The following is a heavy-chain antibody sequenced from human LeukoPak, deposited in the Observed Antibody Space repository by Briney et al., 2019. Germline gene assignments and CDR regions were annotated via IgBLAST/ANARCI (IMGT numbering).Heavy chain of an antibody. V-gene: IGHV4-34*01. J-gene: IGHJ4*02. D-gene: IGHD5-24*01. CDR3: AREPRGGRWLHSFDY. CDR1: GGSFSGYY. CDR2: INHSGST. Sequence: PSETLSLTCAVYGGSFSGYYWSWIRQPPGKGLEWIGEINHSGSTNYNPSLRSRVTISVDTSKNQFSLKLSSVTAADTAVYYCAREPRGGRWLHSFDYWGQGTLVTVSS.